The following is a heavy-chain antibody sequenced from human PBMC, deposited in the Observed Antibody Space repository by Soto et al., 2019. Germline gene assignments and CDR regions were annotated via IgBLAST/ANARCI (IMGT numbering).Heavy chain of an antibody. V-gene: IGHV1-69*02. D-gene: IGHD2-15*01. CDR1: GGTFSSYT. J-gene: IGHJ4*02. Sequence: SVKVSCKASGGTFSSYTISWVRQAPGQGLEWMGRIIPILGIANYAQKFQGRVTITADKSTSTAYMELSSLRSEDTAVYYCARVSGRGYCSGGSCYFSDYWGQGTLVTVSS. CDR2: IIPILGIA. CDR3: ARVSGRGYCSGGSCYFSDY.